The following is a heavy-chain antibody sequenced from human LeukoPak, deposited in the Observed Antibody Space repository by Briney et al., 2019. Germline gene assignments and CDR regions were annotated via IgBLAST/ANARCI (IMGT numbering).Heavy chain of an antibody. CDR2: IYPGDSDT. D-gene: IGHD7-27*01. Sequence: GESLTISCKGSGYSFTSYWIGWVRQMPGQGLEWMGIIYPGDSDTRHSPSFQGQVTISADKSINTAYLQWSSLKASDTAMYYCTRLTGGYDFDIWGQGTMVTVSS. CDR3: TRLTGGYDFDI. V-gene: IGHV5-51*01. J-gene: IGHJ3*02. CDR1: GYSFTSYW.